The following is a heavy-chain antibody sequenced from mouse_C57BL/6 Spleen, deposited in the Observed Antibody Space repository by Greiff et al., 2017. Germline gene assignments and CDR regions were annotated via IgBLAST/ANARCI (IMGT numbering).Heavy chain of an antibody. Sequence: VQRVESGTELVKPGASVKLSCKASGYTFTSYWMHWVKQRPGQGLEWIGNINPSNGGTNYNEKFKSKATLTVDKSSSTAYMQLSSLTSEDSAVYYCARGNYSNYVNAMDYWGQGTSVTVSS. CDR3: ARGNYSNYVNAMDY. J-gene: IGHJ4*01. CDR1: GYTFTSYW. V-gene: IGHV1-53*01. CDR2: INPSNGGT. D-gene: IGHD2-5*01.